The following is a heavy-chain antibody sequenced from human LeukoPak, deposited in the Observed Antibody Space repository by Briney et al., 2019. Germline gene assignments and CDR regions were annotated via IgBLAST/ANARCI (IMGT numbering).Heavy chain of an antibody. CDR2: IYYLGST. V-gene: IGHV4-59*01. D-gene: IGHD3-10*01. J-gene: IGHJ2*01. Sequence: SETLSLTCTVSGGSISSYYWSWIRQPPGKGLEWVGHIYYLGSTNYNPSLKSRVTISIDTSRNYFSLKLNSVIAADTAVYYCARDRPGSYWYFDLWGRGTLVTVSS. CDR3: ARDRPGSYWYFDL. CDR1: GGSISSYY.